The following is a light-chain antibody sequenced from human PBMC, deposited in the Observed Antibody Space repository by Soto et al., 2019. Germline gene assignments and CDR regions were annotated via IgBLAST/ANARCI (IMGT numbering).Light chain of an antibody. CDR3: QQYNNWPYT. CDR2: AIS. V-gene: IGKV3-15*01. CDR1: QSVNNN. J-gene: IGKJ2*01. Sequence: EIVLTQSPATLSVSPGERATLSCRASQSVNNNLAWYQQKPGQAPRLLIYAISTRAAGIPARFSGSGSGTDFTLTISSLQSEDFAIYYCQQYNNWPYTFGRGTKVDIK.